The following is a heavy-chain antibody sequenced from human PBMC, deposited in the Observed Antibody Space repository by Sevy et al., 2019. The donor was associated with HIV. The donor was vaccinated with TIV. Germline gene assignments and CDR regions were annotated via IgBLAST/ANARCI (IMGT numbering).Heavy chain of an antibody. CDR2: ISNSGTTI. Sequence: GGSLRLSCAASGFAFSSFEMNWVRQAPGKGLERVSYISNSGTTIYYSDSVKGRFTISRDNARNSLYLQMNSLRAEDTAVYYCARDLPPSATTVAHFDCWGQGTLVTVSS. J-gene: IGHJ4*02. V-gene: IGHV3-48*03. CDR1: GFAFSSFE. CDR3: ARDLPPSATTVAHFDC. D-gene: IGHD4-17*01.